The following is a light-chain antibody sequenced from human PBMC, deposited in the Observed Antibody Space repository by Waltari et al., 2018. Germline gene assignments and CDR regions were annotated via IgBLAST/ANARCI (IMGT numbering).Light chain of an antibody. V-gene: IGLV6-57*04. J-gene: IGLJ3*02. Sequence: FMLTHPHSVPESSGKTVTISYTRTSGSIGRNYVHCYHQRPGGAPTIVIFEDDQRPSWVPDRFSGSIDSASNSASLTLSGLEIEDEGDYYCQSYDGGIWVFGGGTRLTVL. CDR1: SGSIGRNY. CDR2: EDD. CDR3: QSYDGGIWV.